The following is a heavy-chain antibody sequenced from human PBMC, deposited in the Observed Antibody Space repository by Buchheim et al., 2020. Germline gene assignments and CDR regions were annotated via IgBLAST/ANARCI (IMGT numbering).Heavy chain of an antibody. CDR3: ASTAASEENDY. Sequence: EVQLVESGGGLVKPGGSLRLSCAASGLPFSTCNMNWVRQAPGKGLEWVASITGSSSYIYYADSVKGRFTISRDNAKNSLYLQMNSLRAEDTAVYYCASTAASEENDYWGQGTL. V-gene: IGHV3-21*02. CDR1: GLPFSTCN. CDR2: ITGSSSYI. D-gene: IGHD6-13*01. J-gene: IGHJ4*02.